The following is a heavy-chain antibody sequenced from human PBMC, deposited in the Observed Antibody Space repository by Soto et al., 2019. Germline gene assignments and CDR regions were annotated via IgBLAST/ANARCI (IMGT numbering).Heavy chain of an antibody. CDR2: ISGTGIST. CDR3: AKGYRSFDY. D-gene: IGHD3-16*02. Sequence: TGGSLRHSCAASGSTFSTYVMSWVRQAPGKGLEWVSGISGTGISTYYADSVKGRFTISRDNSKNTLYLQMNSLRAEDTAVYYRAKGYRSFDYWGQGTLVTVSS. V-gene: IGHV3-23*01. J-gene: IGHJ4*02. CDR1: GSTFSTYV.